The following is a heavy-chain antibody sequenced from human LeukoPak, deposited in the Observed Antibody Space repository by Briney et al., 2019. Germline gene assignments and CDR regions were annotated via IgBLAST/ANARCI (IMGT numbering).Heavy chain of an antibody. D-gene: IGHD3-9*01. J-gene: IGHJ4*02. Sequence: PGGSLRLSCAASGFTVSRNEMTWVRRAPGKGLEWVGRTRDKPNDYTTEYAASVKGRFAISRDDSSNSLFLQMNSLKTEDTAVYYCATVNDKYMGSDHLDYWGQGTLVTVSS. CDR3: ATVNDKYMGSDHLDY. CDR1: GFTVSRNE. V-gene: IGHV3-72*01. CDR2: TRDKPNDYTT.